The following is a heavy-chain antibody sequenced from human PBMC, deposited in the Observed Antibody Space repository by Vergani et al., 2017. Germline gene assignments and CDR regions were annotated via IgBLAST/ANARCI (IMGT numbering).Heavy chain of an antibody. Sequence: EVQLVESGGGLVQPGGSLRLSCAASGFTFSSYSMNWVRQAPGKGLEWVSYISSSSSTIYYADSVKGRFTISRDNAKNSLYLQMNSLRAEDTAVYYCARDPLGSGYDGDYYGMDVWGQGTTVTVSS. CDR1: GFTFSSYS. J-gene: IGHJ6*02. CDR3: ARDPLGSGYDGDYYGMDV. V-gene: IGHV3-48*04. CDR2: ISSSSSTI. D-gene: IGHD5-12*01.